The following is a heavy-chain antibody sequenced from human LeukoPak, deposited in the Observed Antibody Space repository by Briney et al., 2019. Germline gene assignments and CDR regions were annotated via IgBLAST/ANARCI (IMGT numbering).Heavy chain of an antibody. J-gene: IGHJ4*02. Sequence: SETLSLTCTVSGGSISSSSYYWGWIRQPPGKGLEWIGNIYYSGSTYYNPSLKSRVTISVDTSKNQFSLRLYSVTAADTAVYYCARLPREQSFDYWGQGTLVTVSS. CDR1: GGSISSSSYY. CDR3: ARLPREQSFDY. CDR2: IYYSGST. V-gene: IGHV4-39*01. D-gene: IGHD1-26*01.